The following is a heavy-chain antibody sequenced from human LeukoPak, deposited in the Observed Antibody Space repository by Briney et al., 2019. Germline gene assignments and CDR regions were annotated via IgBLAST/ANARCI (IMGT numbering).Heavy chain of an antibody. Sequence: GRSLRLSCAASGFTFDDYAMHWVRQAPGKGQEWVSGISWNSGSIGYADSVKGRFTISRDNAKNSLYLQMNSLRAEDTALYYCAKDRVASGSSSDYYYGMDVWGQGTTVTVSS. V-gene: IGHV3-9*01. D-gene: IGHD6-6*01. CDR2: ISWNSGSI. CDR3: AKDRVASGSSSDYYYGMDV. CDR1: GFTFDDYA. J-gene: IGHJ6*02.